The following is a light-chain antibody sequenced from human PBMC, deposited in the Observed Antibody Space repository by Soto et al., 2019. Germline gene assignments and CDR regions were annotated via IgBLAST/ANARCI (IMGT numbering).Light chain of an antibody. J-gene: IGKJ4*01. CDR1: QSISSY. Sequence: DIQMTQSPSSLSASAGDRVTMXXRASQSISSYLYWYQQKPGKAPKXLIYAASSLQSGVPSRFSGSGAGTDFTLTISSLQPEDFATYYCQQSYSTLLTFGGGTKVDIK. CDR2: AAS. CDR3: QQSYSTLLT. V-gene: IGKV1-39*01.